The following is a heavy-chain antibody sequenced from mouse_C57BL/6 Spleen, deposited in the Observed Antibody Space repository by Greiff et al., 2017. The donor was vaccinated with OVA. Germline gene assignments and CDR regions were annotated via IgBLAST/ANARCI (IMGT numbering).Heavy chain of an antibody. D-gene: IGHD2-14*01. CDR2: IYPGSGNT. CDR1: GFTFTDYY. Sequence: QVQLQQSVAELVRPGASVKLSCTASGFTFTDYYIHWVKQRPGQGLEWIARIYPGSGNTYYAEKFKGKATLTADTSSNTAYLQLSSPTSEDSAVDFYVRQGTRYDMDYWGQGTSLTVSS. V-gene: IGHV1-76*01. CDR3: VRQGTRYDMDY. J-gene: IGHJ4*01.